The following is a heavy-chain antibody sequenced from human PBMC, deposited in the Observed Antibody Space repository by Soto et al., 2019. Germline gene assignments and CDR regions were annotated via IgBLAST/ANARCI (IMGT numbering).Heavy chain of an antibody. CDR1: GCSISSSSYY. CDR2: IYYSGST. V-gene: IGHV4-39*01. CDR3: AAVARLQEY. Sequence: SETLSLTCTVSGCSISSSSYYWGWIRQPPGKGLEWIGSIYYSGSTYYNPSLKSRVTISVDTSKNQFSLKLSSVTAADTAVYYCAAVARLQEYWGQGTLVTVSS. J-gene: IGHJ4*02. D-gene: IGHD2-15*01.